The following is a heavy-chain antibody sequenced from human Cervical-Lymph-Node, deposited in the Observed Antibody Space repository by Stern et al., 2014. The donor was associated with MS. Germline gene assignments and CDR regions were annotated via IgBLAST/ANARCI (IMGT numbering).Heavy chain of an antibody. CDR1: GDSVSSDSAA. CDR2: TYYNSKWYN. V-gene: IGHV6-1*01. J-gene: IGHJ6*02. Sequence: QVQLQQSGPGLVKPSQTLSLTCAISGDSVSSDSAAWNWIRQSPSRGLEWLGRTYYNSKWYNDYAVSMESRIIINPDTSKNQFSLQLNPVTPEDTAVYFCARGRPHYYAMDVWGQGTTVTVSS. D-gene: IGHD6-6*01. CDR3: ARGRPHYYAMDV.